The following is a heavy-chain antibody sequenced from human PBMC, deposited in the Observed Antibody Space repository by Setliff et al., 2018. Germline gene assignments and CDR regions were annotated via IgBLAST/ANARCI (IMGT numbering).Heavy chain of an antibody. CDR3: ARAAGYSSSWYHYYYGMDV. J-gene: IGHJ6*02. V-gene: IGHV4-39*01. CDR2: INYSGST. Sequence: SETLSLTCTVSGGSISSSRYYWGWNRQPPGKGLEWIGSINYSGSTYYNPFLKSRVTISVETSKNQFSLKLSSVTAADTAVYYCARAAGYSSSWYHYYYGMDVWGQGTTVTVSS. CDR1: GGSISSSRYY. D-gene: IGHD6-13*01.